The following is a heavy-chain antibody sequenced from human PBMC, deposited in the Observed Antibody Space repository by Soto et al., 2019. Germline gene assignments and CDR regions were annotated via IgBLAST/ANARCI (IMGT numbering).Heavy chain of an antibody. J-gene: IGHJ6*01. CDR1: GDSIRDYY. D-gene: IGHD3-10*01. CDR2: IDDSGST. CDR3: SGSGGSYDLTGLDV. Sequence: QVQLQESGPGLVKPSETLSLTCTASGDSIRDYYWSWIRQPPGQGLEWIGYIDDSGSTNYNPSPKSRVTMSIHTEKNQSSLKLNSLTAADTVMYYCSGSGGSYDLTGLDVCGEGTTVTAAS. V-gene: IGHV4-59*01.